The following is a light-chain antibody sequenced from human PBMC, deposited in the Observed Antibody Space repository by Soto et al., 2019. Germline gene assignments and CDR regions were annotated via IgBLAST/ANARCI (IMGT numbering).Light chain of an antibody. CDR3: QQSYSTPAT. Sequence: EIVMTQSPATLSVSPGERATLSCRASQSVSSNLAWYQQKPGQAPRLLIYGASTRATVIPARFSGSGSGTDFTLTISSLQSEDFATYYCQQSYSTPATFGGGTKVEIK. CDR1: QSVSSN. CDR2: GAS. J-gene: IGKJ4*01. V-gene: IGKV3-15*01.